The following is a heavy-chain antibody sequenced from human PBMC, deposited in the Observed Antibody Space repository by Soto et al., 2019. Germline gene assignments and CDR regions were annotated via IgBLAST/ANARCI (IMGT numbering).Heavy chain of an antibody. D-gene: IGHD7-27*01. CDR1: GGSFSGYY. J-gene: IGHJ4*02. V-gene: IGHV4-34*01. CDR2: INHSGST. Sequence: SETLSLTCAVYGGSFSGYYWSWIRQPPGKGLEWIGEINHSGSTNYNPSLKSRVTISVDTSKNQFSLKLSSVTAADTAVYYCARGLWAGDNSFDYWGQGTLVTVSS. CDR3: ARGLWAGDNSFDY.